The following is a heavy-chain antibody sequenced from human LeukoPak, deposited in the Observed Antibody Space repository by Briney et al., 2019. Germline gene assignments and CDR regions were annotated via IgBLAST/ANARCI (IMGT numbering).Heavy chain of an antibody. CDR1: GYTLTELS. V-gene: IGHV1-24*01. J-gene: IGHJ6*03. CDR3: ATDGPRARGWYTGDYYYMDV. CDR2: FDPEDGET. Sequence: GASVKVSCKVSGYTLTELSMHWVRQAPGNGLEWMGGFDPEDGETIYAQKFQGRVTMTEDTSTDTAYMELSSLRSEDTAVYYCATDGPRARGWYTGDYYYMDVWGKGTTVTVSS. D-gene: IGHD6-19*01.